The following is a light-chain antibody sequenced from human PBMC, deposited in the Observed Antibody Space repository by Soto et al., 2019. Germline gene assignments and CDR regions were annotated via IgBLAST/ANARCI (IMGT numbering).Light chain of an antibody. J-gene: IGKJ1*01. V-gene: IGKV1-5*03. CDR2: KAS. CDR1: QTLSSW. CDR3: QHYNRYSEA. Sequence: DIQMTQSPSTLSGSVGDRVTITCRASQTLSSWLAWYQPKPGKAPKLLIYKASTLKSGVPSRFSGSGSGTEFTLSIISLQPDDFSTYYCQHYNRYSEAFGQGTKVDIK.